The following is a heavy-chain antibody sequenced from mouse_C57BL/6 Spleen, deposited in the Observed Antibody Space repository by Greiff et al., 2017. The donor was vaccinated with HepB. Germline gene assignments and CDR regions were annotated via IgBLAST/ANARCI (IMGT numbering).Heavy chain of an antibody. CDR3: ARSRYGSSYWYFDV. Sequence: QVQLKQPGTELVKPGASVKLSCKASGYTFTSYWMHWVKQRPGQGLEWIGNINPSNGGTNYNEKFKSKATLTVDKSSSTAYMQLSSLTSEDSAVYYCARSRYGSSYWYFDVWGTGTTVTVSS. J-gene: IGHJ1*03. D-gene: IGHD1-1*01. V-gene: IGHV1-53*01. CDR1: GYTFTSYW. CDR2: INPSNGGT.